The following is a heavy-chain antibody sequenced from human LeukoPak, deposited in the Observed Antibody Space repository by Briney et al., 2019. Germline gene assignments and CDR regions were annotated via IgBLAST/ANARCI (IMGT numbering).Heavy chain of an antibody. CDR2: ISADGGST. V-gene: IGHV3-74*01. Sequence: GGSLRLSCAASGFTFRNYWMHWVRQAPGKGLVWVSRISADGGSTTYADSVKGRFTISRDNAKNTLYLQMNSLRAEDTAVYYCAIGSYCSGGSCYPLFDYWGRGTLVTVSS. D-gene: IGHD2-15*01. CDR3: AIGSYCSGGSCYPLFDY. CDR1: GFTFRNYW. J-gene: IGHJ4*02.